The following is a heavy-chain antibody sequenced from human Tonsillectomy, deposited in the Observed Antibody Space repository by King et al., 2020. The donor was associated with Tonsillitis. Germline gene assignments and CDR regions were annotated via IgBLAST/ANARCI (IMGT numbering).Heavy chain of an antibody. J-gene: IGHJ4*02. V-gene: IGHV3-53*01. D-gene: IGHD1-1*01. CDR1: GITVSTNY. Sequence: EVQLVESGGGLIQPGGSLRLSCAASGITVSTNYMIWVRQSPGKGLEWVSFIHVDGSTSYADSVKGRFTMSRDNSKNTLYLQMTSLRAGDSAVYYCARSIYYYAWNDWGPGTLVTVSS. CDR2: IHVDGST. CDR3: ARSIYYYAWND.